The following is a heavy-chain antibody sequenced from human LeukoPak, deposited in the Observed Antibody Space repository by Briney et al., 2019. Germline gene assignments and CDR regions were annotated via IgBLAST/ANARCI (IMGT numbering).Heavy chain of an antibody. D-gene: IGHD6-6*01. CDR2: ISAYNGNT. CDR1: GYTFTSYG. J-gene: IGHJ6*03. V-gene: IGHV1-18*01. Sequence: ASVKVSCKASGYTFTSYGISWVRQAPGQGLEWMGWISAYNGNTNYAQKLQGRVTMTTDTSTSTAYMELRSPRSDDTAVYYCARDGKFGIAARPRRDYYDYYYYMDVWGKGTTVTVSS. CDR3: ARDGKFGIAARPRRDYYDYYYYMDV.